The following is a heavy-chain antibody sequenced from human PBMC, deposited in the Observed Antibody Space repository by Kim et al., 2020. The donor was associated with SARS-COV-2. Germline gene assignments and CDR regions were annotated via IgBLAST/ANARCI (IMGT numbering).Heavy chain of an antibody. CDR3: AREGGVALLDY. Sequence: SETLSLTCTVSGGSISSYYWSWIRQPPGMGLEWIGYIYYSGSTNYNPSLKSRVTISVDTSKNQFSLKLSSVTAADTAVYYCAREGGVALLDYWGQGTLVTVSS. V-gene: IGHV4-59*13. CDR1: GGSISSYY. CDR2: IYYSGST. J-gene: IGHJ4*02. D-gene: IGHD3-3*01.